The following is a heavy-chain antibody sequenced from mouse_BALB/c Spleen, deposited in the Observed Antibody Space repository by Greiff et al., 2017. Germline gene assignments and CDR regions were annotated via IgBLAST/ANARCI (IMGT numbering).Heavy chain of an antibody. CDR1: GFTFSSYT. CDR3: TRVPTAPFDY. Sequence: EVQVVESGGGLVKPGGSLKLSCAASGFTFSSYTMSWVRQTPEKRLEWVATISSGGSYTYYPDSVKGRFTISRDNAKNTLYLQMSSLKSEDTAMYYCTRVPTAPFDYWGQGTTLTVPS. J-gene: IGHJ2*01. D-gene: IGHD1-2*01. CDR2: ISSGGSYT. V-gene: IGHV5-6-4*01.